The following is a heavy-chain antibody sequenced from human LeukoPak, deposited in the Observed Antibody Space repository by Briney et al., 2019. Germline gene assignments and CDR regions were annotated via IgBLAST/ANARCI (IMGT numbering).Heavy chain of an antibody. CDR1: GYTFTGYY. CDR2: INPNSGGT. CDR3: ARTRSSGPKNDAFDI. D-gene: IGHD6-19*01. J-gene: IGHJ3*02. V-gene: IGHV1-2*02. Sequence: ASVKVSCKASGYTFTGYYMHWVRQAPGQGLEWMGWINPNSGGTNYAQKFQGRVTMTRDTSISTAYMELSRLRSDDTAVYYCARTRSSGPKNDAFDIWGQGTMVTVSS.